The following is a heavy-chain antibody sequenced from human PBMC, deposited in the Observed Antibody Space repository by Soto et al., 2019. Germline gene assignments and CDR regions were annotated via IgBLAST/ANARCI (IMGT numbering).Heavy chain of an antibody. Sequence: SGPTLVNTTQTVTLTCTFSGFSLSTRGLGVGWIRQPPGKALEWLALIYWNDDKRYSPCLKSRLTITKDTSKNQVGLTMTNMDPVNTTTYYCAHSAVIAAAQGYTWFAPSGKGPLVTVPS. V-gene: IGHV2-5*01. CDR3: AHSAVIAAAQGYTWFAP. CDR2: IYWNDDK. CDR1: GFSLSTRGLG. J-gene: IGHJ5*02. D-gene: IGHD6-13*01.